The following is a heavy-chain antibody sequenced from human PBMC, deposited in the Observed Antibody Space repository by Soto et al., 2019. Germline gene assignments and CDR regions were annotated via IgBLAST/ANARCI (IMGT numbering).Heavy chain of an antibody. CDR3: AKMPYDSSGYPPTRWFDP. D-gene: IGHD3-22*01. CDR2: ISGSGGST. CDR1: GFTFSSYA. V-gene: IGHV3-23*01. J-gene: IGHJ5*02. Sequence: PGGSLRLSCAASGFTFSSYAMSWVRQAPGKGLEWVSAISGSGGSTYYADSVKGRFTISRDNSKNTLYLQMNSLRAEDTAVYYCAKMPYDSSGYPPTRWFDPWGQGTLVTVSS.